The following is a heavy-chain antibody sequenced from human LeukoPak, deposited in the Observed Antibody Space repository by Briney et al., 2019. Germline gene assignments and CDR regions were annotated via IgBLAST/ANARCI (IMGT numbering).Heavy chain of an antibody. V-gene: IGHV5-51*01. Sequence: GEFLKISCKGSGNSFISYWIGWVRQMPGKGLEWMGIIYPSDSDTRYSPSFQGQVTISAGKSITTAYLQWRSLKASDTAMYYCARTGNFDYWGQGTLVTVSS. D-gene: IGHD7-27*01. CDR2: IYPSDSDT. J-gene: IGHJ4*02. CDR3: ARTGNFDY. CDR1: GNSFISYW.